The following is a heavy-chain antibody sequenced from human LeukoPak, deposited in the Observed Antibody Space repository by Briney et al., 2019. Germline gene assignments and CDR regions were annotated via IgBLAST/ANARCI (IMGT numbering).Heavy chain of an antibody. CDR1: GFTFSSYS. D-gene: IGHD3-3*01. V-gene: IGHV3-23*01. CDR3: AKVPIFGVVVRYY. CDR2: IGSSGSTT. Sequence: GGSLRLSCAASGFTFSSYSMNWIRQAPGRGLEWLSYIGSSGSTTYYADSVKGRFTISRDNSKNTLYLQMNSLRAEDTAVYYCAKVPIFGVVVRYYWGQGTLVTVSS. J-gene: IGHJ4*02.